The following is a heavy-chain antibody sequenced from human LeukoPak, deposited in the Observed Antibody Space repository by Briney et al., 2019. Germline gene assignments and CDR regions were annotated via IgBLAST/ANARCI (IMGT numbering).Heavy chain of an antibody. Sequence: PSEALSLTCTVSGYSISSGYYWGWIRQPPGKGLEWIGSISHSGSTYYNPSLKSRVTISVDTSKNQFSLKLSSVTAADTAVYYCARVGGYCSSTSCYAGDAAAFDIWGQGTMVTVSS. J-gene: IGHJ3*02. V-gene: IGHV4-38-2*02. CDR3: ARVGGYCSSTSCYAGDAAAFDI. CDR1: GYSISSGYY. D-gene: IGHD2-2*01. CDR2: ISHSGST.